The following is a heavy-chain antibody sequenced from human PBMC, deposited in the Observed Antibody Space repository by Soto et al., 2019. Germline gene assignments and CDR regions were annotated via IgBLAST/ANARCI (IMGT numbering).Heavy chain of an antibody. J-gene: IGHJ4*02. Sequence: EVQLLESGGGLVQPGGSLRLSCAASGFIFSSYAMNWVRQAPGKGLDWVSGISGRGDTIHYADSVKGRFTISRDNAQNTLYLQMNSLRAEDTAVYYCAKHRYCSGEFSEGFAHWGQGTLVIVSS. CDR2: ISGRGDTI. CDR1: GFIFSSYA. V-gene: IGHV3-23*01. CDR3: AKHRYCSGEFSEGFAH. D-gene: IGHD2-15*01.